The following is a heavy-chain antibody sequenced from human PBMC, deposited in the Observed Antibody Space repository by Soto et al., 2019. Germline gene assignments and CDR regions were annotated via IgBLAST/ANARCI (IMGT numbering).Heavy chain of an antibody. D-gene: IGHD5-18*01. J-gene: IGHJ4*02. CDR3: ATEVDTAMVNPWEIDY. CDR2: ISYDGSNK. V-gene: IGHV3-30-3*01. Sequence: QVQLVESGGGVVQPGRSLRLSCAASGFTFSSYAMHWVRQAPGKGLEWVAVISYDGSNKYYADSVKGRFTISRDNSKNTLYLQMNSLRAEDTAVYYCATEVDTAMVNPWEIDYWGQGTLVTVSS. CDR1: GFTFSSYA.